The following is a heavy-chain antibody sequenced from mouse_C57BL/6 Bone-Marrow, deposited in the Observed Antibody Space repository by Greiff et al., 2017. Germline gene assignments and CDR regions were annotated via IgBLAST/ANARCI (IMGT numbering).Heavy chain of an antibody. CDR3: ARSIHYDYGGLRFAY. CDR1: GYSFTDYN. Sequence: VQLQQSGPELVKPGASVKISCKASGYSFTDYNMNWVKQSNGKSLEWIGVINPNYGTTSYNQKFKGKATLTVDKSSRTAYMQLNSLPSEDSAVDYCARSIHYDYGGLRFAYWGQGTLVTVSA. D-gene: IGHD2-4*01. CDR2: INPNYGTT. J-gene: IGHJ3*01. V-gene: IGHV1-39*01.